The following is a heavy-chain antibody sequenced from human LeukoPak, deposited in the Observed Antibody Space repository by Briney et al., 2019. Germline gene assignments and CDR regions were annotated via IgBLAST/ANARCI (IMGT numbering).Heavy chain of an antibody. J-gene: IGHJ4*02. CDR1: GFTFSSYG. CDR2: IWYDGSNK. D-gene: IGHD4-17*01. Sequence: GGSLRLSCAASGFTFSSYGMHWVRQAPGKGLEWVAVIWYDGSNKYYADSVKGRFTISRDNSRNTLYLQMNSLRAEDTAVYYCASSNGDYYFDYLGQGTLVTVPS. V-gene: IGHV3-33*01. CDR3: ASSNGDYYFDY.